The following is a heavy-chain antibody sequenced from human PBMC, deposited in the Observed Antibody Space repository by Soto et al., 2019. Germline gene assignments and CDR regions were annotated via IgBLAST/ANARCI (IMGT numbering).Heavy chain of an antibody. V-gene: IGHV4-61*01. D-gene: IGHD5-12*01. CDR1: GGSVSSGSYF. J-gene: IGHJ4*02. Sequence: SETLSLTCNASGGSVSSGSYFWSWIRQPPGKGLEWIGYIYNSGNTKYNPSLKSRVTISADTSKNQFSLKLSSVTAADTAVYYCAREGRVATFDYWGQGSLVTVSS. CDR2: IYNSGNT. CDR3: AREGRVATFDY.